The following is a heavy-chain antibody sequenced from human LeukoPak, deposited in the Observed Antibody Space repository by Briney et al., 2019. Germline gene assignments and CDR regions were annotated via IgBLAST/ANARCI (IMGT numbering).Heavy chain of an antibody. CDR3: ARESSGTYYNPLGYMDV. D-gene: IGHD3-10*01. CDR1: GGSISIYY. CDR2: IFTSGIT. Sequence: SETLFLTCTVSGGSISIYYWNWIRQPAGKGLEWIGRIFTSGITNYNPSLKSRVTMSVDTSKNQFSLNLSSVTAADSAVYYCARESSGTYYNPLGYMDVWGNGTTVTVSS. V-gene: IGHV4-4*07. J-gene: IGHJ6*03.